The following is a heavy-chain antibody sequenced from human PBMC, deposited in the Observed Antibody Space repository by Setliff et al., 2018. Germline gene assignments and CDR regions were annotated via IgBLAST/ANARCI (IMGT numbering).Heavy chain of an antibody. CDR3: AREGRWDYNYPIY. CDR2: ISPSGAT. J-gene: IGHJ4*02. CDR1: DDSFYSDYYF. Sequence: SETLSLTCSVSDDSFYSDYYFWGWIRQPPGKGLEWIATISPSGATNYNSSLKSRVTLSRDVAKRQFALNLRSVTAVDTAVYYCAREGRWDYNYPIYWGQGILVTVSS. V-gene: IGHV4-39*01. D-gene: IGHD5-12*01.